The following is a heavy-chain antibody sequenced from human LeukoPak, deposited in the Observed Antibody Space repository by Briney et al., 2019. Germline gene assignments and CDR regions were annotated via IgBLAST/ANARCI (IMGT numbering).Heavy chain of an antibody. D-gene: IGHD3-10*01. J-gene: IGHJ4*02. CDR3: VKDKITMVRGVAD. CDR2: ISSNGGST. V-gene: IGHV3-64D*09. Sequence: SGGSLRLSCSASGFTFSSYAMHWVRQAPGKGLEYVSAISSNGGSTYYADSVKGRFTISRDNSKNTLYLQMSSLRAEDTAVYYCVKDKITMVRGVADWGQGTLVTVSS. CDR1: GFTFSSYA.